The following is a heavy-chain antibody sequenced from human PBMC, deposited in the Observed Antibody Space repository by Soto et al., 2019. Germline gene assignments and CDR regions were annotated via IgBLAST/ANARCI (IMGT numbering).Heavy chain of an antibody. CDR1: GFTFDDYT. CDR3: AKDMYANHDYGLTDY. J-gene: IGHJ4*02. V-gene: IGHV3-43*01. CDR2: ISWDGDTT. D-gene: IGHD4-17*01. Sequence: PGGSLRLSCAASGFTFDDYTFHWVRQAPGKGLEWVSLISWDGDTTFYTDSVKGRFTISRDNSKNSLYLQMNSLRTEDTALYYCAKDMYANHDYGLTDYWGQGTLVTVSS.